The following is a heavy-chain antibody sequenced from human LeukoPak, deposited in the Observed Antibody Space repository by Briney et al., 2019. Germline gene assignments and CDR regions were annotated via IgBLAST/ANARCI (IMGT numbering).Heavy chain of an antibody. CDR1: RFTFSNYP. V-gene: IGHV3-30-3*01. D-gene: IGHD1-26*01. CDR2: LSYDGSNE. J-gene: IGHJ4*02. CDR3: ARDREVGPTGPFDY. Sequence: GGSLRLSCAASRFTFSNYPMHWVRQAPGKGLEWVALLSYDGSNEYYADSVKGRFTISRDNSKNTLYLQMNSLRAEDTAVYYCARDREVGPTGPFDYWGRGTLVTVSS.